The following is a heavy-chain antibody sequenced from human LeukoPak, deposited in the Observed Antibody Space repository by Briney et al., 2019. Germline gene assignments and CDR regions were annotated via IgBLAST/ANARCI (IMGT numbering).Heavy chain of an antibody. D-gene: IGHD2-21*01. CDR1: GFTFDDYA. CDR2: ISWNSGSI. CDR3: AKDIGRFPHALDI. Sequence: GRSLRLSCAASGFTFDDYAMHWVRQAPGKGLEWVSGISWNSGSIGYADSVKGRFTISRDNAKNSLYLQMNSLRAEDTALYYCAKDIGRFPHALDIWGQGTMVTVSS. V-gene: IGHV3-9*01. J-gene: IGHJ3*02.